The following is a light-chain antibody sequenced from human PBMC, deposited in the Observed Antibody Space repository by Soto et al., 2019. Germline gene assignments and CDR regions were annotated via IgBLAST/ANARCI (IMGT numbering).Light chain of an antibody. CDR2: AAS. CDR3: QQSYSTPRT. J-gene: IGKJ1*01. CDR1: QSISSY. Sequence: DIQMTQSPSSLSASVGDRVTITCRASQSISSYLNWYQQKPGKAPKLLIYAASSLQSGVPSRFSGSGSGTAFTLNISSLQPEDFATYYCQQSYSTPRTFGQGTKVEIK. V-gene: IGKV1-39*01.